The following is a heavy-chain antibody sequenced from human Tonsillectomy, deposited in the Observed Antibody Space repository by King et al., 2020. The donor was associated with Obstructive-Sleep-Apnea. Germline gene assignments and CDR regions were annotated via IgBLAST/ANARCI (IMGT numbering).Heavy chain of an antibody. J-gene: IGHJ4*02. CDR1: GFTFSSYW. CDR3: AREPRIVGGCIKS. D-gene: IGHD6-19*01. V-gene: IGHV3-74*01. CDR2: INSDWSST. Sequence: VQLVESGGGLVQPGGSLRLSCAASGFTFSSYWMHWVLQAPGKGLVWVSRINSDWSSTSHADSVKGRFTISRDKAKKTLYLQMNSLRAEDPAVYYWAREPRIVGGCIKSWGQRTLVTVST.